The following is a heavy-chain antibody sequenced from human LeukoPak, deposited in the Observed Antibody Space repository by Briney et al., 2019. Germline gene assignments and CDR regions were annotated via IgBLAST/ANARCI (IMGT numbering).Heavy chain of an antibody. CDR3: AKAQWLVHDAFNI. J-gene: IGHJ3*02. CDR1: GFTFSTYA. V-gene: IGHV3-23*01. Sequence: GGSLRLSCAASGFTFSTYAMNWVRQAPGKGPEWVSTISGSGDSTYYADSVKGRFTISRDNSRNTVYLQMNSLTVGDTAVYYCAKAQWLVHDAFNIWGQGTMVTVSS. CDR2: ISGSGDST. D-gene: IGHD6-19*01.